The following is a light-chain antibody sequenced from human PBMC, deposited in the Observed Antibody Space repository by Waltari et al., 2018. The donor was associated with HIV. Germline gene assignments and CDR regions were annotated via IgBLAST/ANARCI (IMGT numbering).Light chain of an antibody. CDR3: SSYAGRV. CDR1: SRDVGCYNY. J-gene: IGLJ1*01. V-gene: IGLV2-8*01. Sequence: QSALTQPPSASGAPGQSVTISCTGTSRDVGCYNYVSWYQQHPGKAPKLMIYEVTKRPSGVPDRFSGSKSGNTASLTVSGLQAEDEADYYCSSYAGRVFGTGTKVTVL. CDR2: EVT.